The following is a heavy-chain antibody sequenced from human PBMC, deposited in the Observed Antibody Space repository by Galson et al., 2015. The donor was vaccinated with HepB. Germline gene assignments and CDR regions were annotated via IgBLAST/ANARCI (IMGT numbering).Heavy chain of an antibody. V-gene: IGHV1-69*13. J-gene: IGHJ5*02. D-gene: IGHD6-19*01. CDR3: AREAAVAGMMLKMRVVSHWFDP. CDR2: IIPIFGTA. Sequence: SVKVSCKASGGTFSSYAISWVRQAPGQGLEWMGGIIPIFGTANYAQKSQGRVTITADESTSTAYMELSSLRSEGTAVYYCAREAAVAGMMLKMRVVSHWFDPRGQGTLVTVSS. CDR1: GGTFSSYA.